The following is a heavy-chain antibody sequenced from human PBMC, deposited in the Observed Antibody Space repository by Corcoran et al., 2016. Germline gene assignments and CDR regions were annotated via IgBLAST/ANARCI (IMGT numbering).Heavy chain of an antibody. CDR2: IRSKANSYAT. CDR3: TSRDVRLGELSSDY. CDR1: GFTFSGSA. V-gene: IGHV3-73*02. D-gene: IGHD3-16*02. J-gene: IGHJ4*02. Sequence: EVQLVESGGGLVQPGGSLKLSCAASGFTFSGSAMHWVRQASGKGLEWVGRIRSKANSYATAYAASVKGRFTISRDDSKNTAYLQMNSLKTEDSAVYYCTSRDVRLGELSSDYWGPGTLVTVSS.